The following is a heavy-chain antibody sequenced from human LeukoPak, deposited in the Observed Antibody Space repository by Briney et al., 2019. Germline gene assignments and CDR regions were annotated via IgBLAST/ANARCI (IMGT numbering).Heavy chain of an antibody. D-gene: IGHD2-2*02. Sequence: ASVKVSCKASGYTFTGYYMHWVRQAPGQGLEWMGWINPNSGGTNYAQKFQGRVTMTRDTSTSTAYMELSRLRSDDTAVYYCASIGYCSSTSCYTFDYYYYMDVWGKGTTVTVSS. CDR3: ASIGYCSSTSCYTFDYYYYMDV. CDR1: GYTFTGYY. CDR2: INPNSGGT. V-gene: IGHV1-2*02. J-gene: IGHJ6*03.